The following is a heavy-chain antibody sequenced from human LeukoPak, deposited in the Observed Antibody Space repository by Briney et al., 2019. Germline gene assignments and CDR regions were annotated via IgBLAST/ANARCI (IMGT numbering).Heavy chain of an antibody. CDR3: ALAAAASSFDY. D-gene: IGHD2-15*01. CDR2: ISGSGGTT. V-gene: IGHV3-23*01. J-gene: IGHJ4*02. CDR1: GFTFSNYG. Sequence: GGSLRLSCAASGFTFSNYGMSWVRQAPGKGLEWVSGISGSGGTTYYADSVKGRFTISKDNSKNTLYLQMNSLRVEDTAVYYCALAAAASSFDYWGQGTLLTVSS.